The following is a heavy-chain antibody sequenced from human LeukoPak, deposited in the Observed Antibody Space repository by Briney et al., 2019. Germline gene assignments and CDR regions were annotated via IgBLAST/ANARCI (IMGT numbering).Heavy chain of an antibody. D-gene: IGHD6-13*01. J-gene: IGHJ3*02. CDR1: GFTFGDYA. CDR3: TRGYSRVSIYAFDI. CDR2: IRSKAYSGTT. Sequence: GGSLRLSCTASGFTFGDYAMSWVRQAPGKWLEWVGFIRSKAYSGTTEYAASVKGRFTISRDDSRNSLCLQMNSLKIEDTAVYYCTRGYSRVSIYAFDIWGQGTMVTVSA. V-gene: IGHV3-49*04.